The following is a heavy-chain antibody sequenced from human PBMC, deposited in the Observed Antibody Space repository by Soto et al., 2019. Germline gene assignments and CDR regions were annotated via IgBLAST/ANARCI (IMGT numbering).Heavy chain of an antibody. CDR2: ILYTGNT. CDR1: GASVSSYY. J-gene: IGHJ6*02. Sequence: SETLSLTCTVSGASVSSYYWSWIRQPPGKGLEWLGYILYTGNTNYNPSLKSRVTMSVDTSKNQVSLKLSAVTAADTAVYFCARAAYGSGSYYAPYYYYAMDVWGQGTTVTVSS. CDR3: ARAAYGSGSYYAPYYYYAMDV. V-gene: IGHV4-59*02. D-gene: IGHD3-10*01.